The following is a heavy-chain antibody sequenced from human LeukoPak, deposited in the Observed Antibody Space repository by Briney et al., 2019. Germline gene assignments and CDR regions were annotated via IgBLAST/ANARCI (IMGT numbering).Heavy chain of an antibody. CDR1: GGSISSYY. CDR3: AREGGQRWLQSNWFDP. CDR2: IYTSGST. V-gene: IGHV4-4*07. Sequence: PSETLSLTCTVSGGSISSYYWSWIRQPAGKGLEWIGRIYTSGSTNYNPSLKSRVTMSVDTSKNQFSLKLSSVTAADTAVYYCAREGGQRWLQSNWFDPWGQGTLVTVSS. D-gene: IGHD5-24*01. J-gene: IGHJ5*02.